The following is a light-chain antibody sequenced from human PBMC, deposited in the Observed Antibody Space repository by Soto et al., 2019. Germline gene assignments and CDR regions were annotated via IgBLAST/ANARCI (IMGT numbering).Light chain of an antibody. Sequence: DIQMTQSPSTMSASVGDRVTITCRASQSIDSWLAWYQQKPGKAPKFLMYKASNLESGVPLRFSGSGSETEFTHSIGSRQPDDIAIYYCQHYNSNPWTVGEGTKVELK. CDR2: KAS. CDR1: QSIDSW. CDR3: QHYNSNPWT. J-gene: IGKJ1*01. V-gene: IGKV1-5*03.